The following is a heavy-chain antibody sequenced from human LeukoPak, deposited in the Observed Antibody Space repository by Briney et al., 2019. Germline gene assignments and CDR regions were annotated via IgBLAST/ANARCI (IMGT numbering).Heavy chain of an antibody. Sequence: GESLRLSCAASGFTSGIYAVSWVRQAPGKGLEWVSAFSGGGDSYYADSVKGRFTISRDNSKKILYLQMNSLRAEDTAVYYCGKEVERHFDLKYWGQGTLVTVSS. CDR2: FSGGGDS. J-gene: IGHJ4*02. V-gene: IGHV3-23*01. CDR3: GKEVERHFDLKY. CDR1: GFTSGIYA.